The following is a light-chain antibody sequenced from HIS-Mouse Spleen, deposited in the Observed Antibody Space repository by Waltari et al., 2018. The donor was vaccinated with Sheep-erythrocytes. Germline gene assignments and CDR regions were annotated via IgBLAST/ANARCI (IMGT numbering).Light chain of an antibody. CDR1: SSNIGNNA. V-gene: IGLV1-36*01. CDR2: YDD. J-gene: IGLJ2*01. CDR3: AAWDDSLNGVV. Sequence: QSVLTQPPSVSEAPRQRVTISCSGSSSNIGNNAVNWYQQLPGKAPKLLIYYDDRLPSGVSDRFSGSKSGTSASRAISGLQSEDEADDYCAAWDDSLNGVVFGGGTKLTVL.